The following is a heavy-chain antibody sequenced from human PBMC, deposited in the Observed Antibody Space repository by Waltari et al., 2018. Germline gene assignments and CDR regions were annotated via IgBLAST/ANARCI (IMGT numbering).Heavy chain of an antibody. CDR3: ARGGDYYDSSGYKY. Sequence: QVQLQESGPGLVKPSQTLSLTCTVSGGSISSGSYYWSWIRQPAGKGLEWIGCIYTSGSTNYNPSLKSRVTISVDTSKNQFSLKLSSVTAADTAVYYCARGGDYYDSSGYKYWGQGTLVTVSS. J-gene: IGHJ4*02. CDR1: GGSISSGSYY. D-gene: IGHD3-22*01. CDR2: IYTSGST. V-gene: IGHV4-61*02.